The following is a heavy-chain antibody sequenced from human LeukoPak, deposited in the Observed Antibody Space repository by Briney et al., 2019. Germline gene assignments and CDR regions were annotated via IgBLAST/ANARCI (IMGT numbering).Heavy chain of an antibody. D-gene: IGHD3-16*01. CDR1: GYSITSGFS. CDR2: ISHRGTT. Sequence: SETLSLTCAVSGYSITSGFSWGWIRQPPGKGLEWIGTISHRGTTDYKSTLESRLTISMDTSKNLFSLRLTSVTAADTAVYYCAREGAVPGIDPWDQGTLVTVSS. V-gene: IGHV4-38-2*02. CDR3: AREGAVPGIDP. J-gene: IGHJ5*02.